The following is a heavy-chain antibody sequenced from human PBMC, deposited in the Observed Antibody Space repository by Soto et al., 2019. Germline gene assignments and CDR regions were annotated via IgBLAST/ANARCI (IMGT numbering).Heavy chain of an antibody. V-gene: IGHV4-39*01. Sequence: SETLSLTCTVSGGSISSSSYYWGWIRQPPGKGLEWIGSIYYIGSTYYNPSLKSRVTISVDTSKNQFSLKLSSVAAADTAVYYCARSQSGKSYYGMDVWGQGTTVTVS. CDR2: IYYIGST. CDR3: ARSQSGKSYYGMDV. J-gene: IGHJ6*02. CDR1: GGSISSSSYY.